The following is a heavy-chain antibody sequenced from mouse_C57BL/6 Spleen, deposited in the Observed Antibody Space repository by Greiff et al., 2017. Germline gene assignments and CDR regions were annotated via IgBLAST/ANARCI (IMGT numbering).Heavy chain of an antibody. V-gene: IGHV1-64*01. CDR2: IHPNSGST. CDR1: GYTFTSYW. D-gene: IGHD1-1*01. Sequence: QVQLQQPGAELVKPGASVKLSCKASGYTFTSYWMHWVKQRPGQGLEWIGMIHPNSGSTNYNEKFKSKATLTVDKSSSTAYMQLSSLTSEDSAVXYCAAGYYGSSQAWFAYWGQGTLVTVSA. CDR3: AAGYYGSSQAWFAY. J-gene: IGHJ3*01.